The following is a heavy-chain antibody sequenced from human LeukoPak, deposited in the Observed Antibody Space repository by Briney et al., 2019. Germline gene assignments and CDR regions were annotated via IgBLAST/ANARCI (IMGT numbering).Heavy chain of an antibody. V-gene: IGHV4-34*01. J-gene: IGHJ4*02. CDR1: Y. D-gene: IGHD3-3*01. CDR3: ARTGKSNDFWSGYYRVYFDY. Sequence: YGSWIRXPPGKGLEWIGEINHSGSTNYNPSLKSRVTISVDTSKNQFSLKLSSVTAADTAVYYCARTGKSNDFWSGYYRVYFDYWGQGTLVTVSS. CDR2: INHSGST.